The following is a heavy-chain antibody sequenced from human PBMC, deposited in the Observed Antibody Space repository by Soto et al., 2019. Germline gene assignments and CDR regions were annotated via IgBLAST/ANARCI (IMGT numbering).Heavy chain of an antibody. D-gene: IGHD3-22*01. V-gene: IGHV3-30-3*01. CDR1: GFTFSSYA. J-gene: IGHJ3*02. Sequence: GGSLRLSCAASGFTFSSYAMHWVRQAPGKGLEWVAVISYDGSNKYYADSVKGRFTISRDNSKNTLYLQMNSLRAEDTAVYYCARVGPYYYDSSGYYYGGAFDIWGQGTMVTVSS. CDR3: ARVGPYYYDSSGYYYGGAFDI. CDR2: ISYDGSNK.